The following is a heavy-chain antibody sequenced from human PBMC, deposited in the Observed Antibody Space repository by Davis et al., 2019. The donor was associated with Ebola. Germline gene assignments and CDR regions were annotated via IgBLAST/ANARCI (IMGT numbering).Heavy chain of an antibody. CDR3: AKDLGGYCTGDVCHALRYGMDV. Sequence: GESLKISCAASGFTFSDYGMHWLRQALRKGLEWVAAIWYDGSNKHYPESVKGRFTISRDDSSNTLYVQMNSLRADDTAVYYCAKDLGGYCTGDVCHALRYGMDVWGQGTTVTVSS. D-gene: IGHD2-8*02. CDR2: IWYDGSNK. V-gene: IGHV3-33*06. J-gene: IGHJ6*02. CDR1: GFTFSDYG.